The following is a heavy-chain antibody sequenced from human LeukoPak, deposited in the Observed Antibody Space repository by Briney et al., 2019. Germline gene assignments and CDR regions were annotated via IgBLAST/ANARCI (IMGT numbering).Heavy chain of an antibody. D-gene: IGHD6-13*01. V-gene: IGHV4-59*01. CDR2: IHYGGTT. Sequence: NPSETLSLTCTVSGGSISGYYWNWIRQPPGKGLEWIGYIHYGGTTNYNPSLRSRVTISVDTSKNQLSLKLSSVTAADTAVYFCAKRGRSSWYFDYWGQGTQVTVSS. J-gene: IGHJ4*02. CDR3: AKRGRSSWYFDY. CDR1: GGSISGYY.